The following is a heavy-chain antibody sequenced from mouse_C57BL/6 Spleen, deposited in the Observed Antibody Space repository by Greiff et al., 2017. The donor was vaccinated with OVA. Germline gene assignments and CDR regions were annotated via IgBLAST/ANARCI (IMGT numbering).Heavy chain of an antibody. CDR2: IDPETGGT. D-gene: IGHD2-4*01. J-gene: IGHJ4*01. V-gene: IGHV1-15*01. CDR3: TNYDWAMDY. CDR1: GYTFTDYE. Sequence: QVQLQQSGAELVRPGASVTLSCKASGYTFTDYEMHWVKQTPVHGLEWIGAIDPETGGTAYNQKFKGKAILTADKSSSTAYMERRSLTSEDSAVYYCTNYDWAMDYWGQGTSVTVSA.